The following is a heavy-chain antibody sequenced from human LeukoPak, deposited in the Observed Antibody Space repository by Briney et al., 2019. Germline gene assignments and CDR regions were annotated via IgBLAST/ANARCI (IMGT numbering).Heavy chain of an antibody. Sequence: SETLSLTCTVSGGSINSHSWSWIRQPPGKGLEWIGYMYESGTANYTPSLKSRVTISVDTSNNRFSLKLSSVTAADTAVYYCARHRAYSSSSPFDYWGQGTLVTVSS. CDR2: MYESGTA. CDR3: ARHRAYSSSSPFDY. CDR1: GGSINSHS. V-gene: IGHV4-59*08. D-gene: IGHD6-6*01. J-gene: IGHJ4*02.